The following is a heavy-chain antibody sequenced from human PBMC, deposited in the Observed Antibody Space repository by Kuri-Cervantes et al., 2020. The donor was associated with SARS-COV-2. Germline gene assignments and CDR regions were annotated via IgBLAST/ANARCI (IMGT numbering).Heavy chain of an antibody. CDR2: INPNSGGT. J-gene: IGHJ3*02. CDR1: GYTFTGYY. D-gene: IGHD5-24*01. Sequence: ASVKVSCKASGYTFTGYYMHWVRQAPGQGLEWMGWINPNSGGTNYAQKFQGWVTMTRDTSISTVYIELSSLKSEDTAVFYCATSGPGAISREDGAFDIWGQGTMVTVSS. V-gene: IGHV1-2*04. CDR3: ATSGPGAISREDGAFDI.